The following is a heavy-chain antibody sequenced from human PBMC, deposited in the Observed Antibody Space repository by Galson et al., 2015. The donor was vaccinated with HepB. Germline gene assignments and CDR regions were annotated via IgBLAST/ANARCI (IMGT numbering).Heavy chain of an antibody. CDR1: GFTFSSYA. D-gene: IGHD5-24*01. Sequence: SLRLSCAASGFTFSSYAMSWVRQAPGKGLEWVSAISGSGGSTYYADSVKGRFTISRDNSKNTLYLQMNSLRAEDTAVYYCAKDDVWRERWLRYWYFDLWGRGTLVTVSS. J-gene: IGHJ2*01. CDR2: ISGSGGST. CDR3: AKDDVWRERWLRYWYFDL. V-gene: IGHV3-23*01.